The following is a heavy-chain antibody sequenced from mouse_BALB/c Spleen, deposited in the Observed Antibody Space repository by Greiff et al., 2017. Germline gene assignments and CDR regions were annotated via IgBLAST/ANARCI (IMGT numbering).Heavy chain of an antibody. Sequence: EVQLVESGPSLVKPSQTLSLTCSVTGDSITSGYWNWIRKFPGNKLEYMGYISYSGSTYYNPSLKSRISITRDTSKNQYYLQLNSVTTEDTATYYCARRGFPYYYFDYWGQGTTLTVSS. CDR1: GDSITSGY. J-gene: IGHJ2*01. CDR2: ISYSGST. CDR3: ARRGFPYYYFDY. V-gene: IGHV3-8*02.